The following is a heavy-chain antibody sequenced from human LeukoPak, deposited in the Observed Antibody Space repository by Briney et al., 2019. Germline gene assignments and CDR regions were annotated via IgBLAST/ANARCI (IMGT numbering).Heavy chain of an antibody. CDR3: TTRACHAGGCSSSFYHYYGLHF. J-gene: IGHJ6*02. Sequence: SVKVSCKASGNSISNYAVSWVRQAPGQGFEWMGGIIPIFGTADYAQKFQGRVTITADQSTSTTYMALSSLKSEDTATYYCTTRACHAGGCSSSFYHYYGLHFWGQGTTVSVSS. V-gene: IGHV1-69*01. CDR1: GNSISNYA. D-gene: IGHD2-15*01. CDR2: IIPIFGTA.